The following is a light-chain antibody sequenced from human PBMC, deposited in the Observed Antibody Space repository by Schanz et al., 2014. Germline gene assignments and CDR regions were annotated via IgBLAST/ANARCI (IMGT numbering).Light chain of an antibody. Sequence: QSALTQPASVSGSPGQSITISCIGSSSDVGGYNFVSRYQQHPCIAPKLMICDVSDRPSGVTNRLSGSKSGNTASLTISGLQAEDEADYYCSSYSSSGTPFVFGTGTKVTVL. J-gene: IGLJ1*01. CDR1: SSDVGGYNF. CDR3: SSYSSSGTPFV. CDR2: DVS. V-gene: IGLV2-14*03.